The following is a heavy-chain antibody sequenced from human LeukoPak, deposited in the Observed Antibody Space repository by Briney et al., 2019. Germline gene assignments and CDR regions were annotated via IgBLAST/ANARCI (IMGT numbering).Heavy chain of an antibody. CDR2: IYHSGST. CDR1: GGSISSGGYY. CDR3: ARDQHDFWSGYTDSYYYMDV. Sequence: PSETLSLTCTVSGGSISSGGYYWSWIRQPPGKGLEWIGYIYHSGSTYYNPSLKSRVTISMDTSKNQFSLKLSSVTAADTAVYYCARDQHDFWSGYTDSYYYMDVWGKGTTATVSS. J-gene: IGHJ6*03. V-gene: IGHV4-30-2*01. D-gene: IGHD3-3*01.